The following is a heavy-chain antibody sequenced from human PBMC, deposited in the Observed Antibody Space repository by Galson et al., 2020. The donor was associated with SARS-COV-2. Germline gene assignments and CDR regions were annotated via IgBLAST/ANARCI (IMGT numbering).Heavy chain of an antibody. J-gene: IGHJ4*02. CDR3: ARGGPVAGTDY. CDR2: INPNSGAT. Sequence: ASVKVSCKASGYTFTVYYIHLVRQAPGQGLEWMGRINPNSGATDYPQRFQDRVTVTRDTSISTAYMELSSLTSDDTAVYYCARGGPVAGTDYWGQGTLVTVSS. CDR1: GYTFTVYY. V-gene: IGHV1-2*06. D-gene: IGHD6-19*01.